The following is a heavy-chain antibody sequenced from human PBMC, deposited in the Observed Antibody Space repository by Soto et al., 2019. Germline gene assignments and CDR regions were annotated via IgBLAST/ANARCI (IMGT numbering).Heavy chain of an antibody. CDR2: IWYDGSNK. D-gene: IGHD2-15*01. V-gene: IGHV3-33*01. J-gene: IGHJ4*02. CDR1: GFTFSSYG. CDR3: ARDGDRYCSGGSCYSSPPGDY. Sequence: GGSLRLSCAASGFTFSSYGMHWVRQAPGKGLEWVAVIWYDGSNKYYADSVKGRFTISRDNSKNTLYLQMNSLRVEDTAVYYCARDGDRYCSGGSCYSSPPGDYWGQGTLVTVSS.